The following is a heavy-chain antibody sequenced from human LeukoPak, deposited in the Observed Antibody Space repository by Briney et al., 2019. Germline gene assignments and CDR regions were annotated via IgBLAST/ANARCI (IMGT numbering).Heavy chain of an antibody. V-gene: IGHV3-21*06. D-gene: IGHD3-9*01. Sequence: GGSLRLSCAASGFIFSSYNMNWVRQAPGKGLEWVSSINPNGDYIYYADSVKGRFTISRDNSKNSLYLQMTSLKAEDTAVYFCARGIGYFDWLFFSWGQGTLLTVSS. CDR2: INPNGDYI. CDR3: ARGIGYFDWLFFS. J-gene: IGHJ5*02. CDR1: GFIFSSYN.